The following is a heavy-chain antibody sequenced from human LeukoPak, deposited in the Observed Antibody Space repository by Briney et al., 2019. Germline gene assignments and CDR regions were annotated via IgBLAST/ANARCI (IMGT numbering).Heavy chain of an antibody. D-gene: IGHD3-10*01. V-gene: IGHV6-1*01. CDR3: ARGYGAGDAPFDY. J-gene: IGHJ4*02. Sequence: SQTLSLTCAISGDSVSSNSAAWYWIRQSPSRGLEWLGRTYYRSKWYNDYAVSVKSRITINPDTSKNQFPLQLNSVTPEDTAVYYCARGYGAGDAPFDYWGQGTLVTVSS. CDR1: GDSVSSNSAA. CDR2: TYYRSKWYN.